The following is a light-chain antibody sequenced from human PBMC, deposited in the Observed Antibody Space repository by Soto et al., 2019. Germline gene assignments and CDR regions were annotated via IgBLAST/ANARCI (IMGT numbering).Light chain of an antibody. CDR3: QQYSSTPYT. CDR2: GAS. V-gene: IGKV3-20*01. J-gene: IGKJ2*01. Sequence: EIVLTQSPGTLSLSPGERATLSCRASQSVSNNYLAWYQQKPGQAPRLLIYGASSRATGIPDRFSGSGSGTDFSLTISRLEPEDFEVYYCQQYSSTPYTFGQGTELEIK. CDR1: QSVSNNY.